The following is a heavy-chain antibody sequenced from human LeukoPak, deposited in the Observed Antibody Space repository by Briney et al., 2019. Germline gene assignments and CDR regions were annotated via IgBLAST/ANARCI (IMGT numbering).Heavy chain of an antibody. J-gene: IGHJ4*02. Sequence: SETLSLTCTVSGGSISSSSYYWGWIRQPPGKGLEWIGSIYYSGGTYYDPSLKSRVTISVDTSKNQFSLKLSSVTAADTAVYYCARVARPTGGGEPSDYWGQGTLVTVSS. D-gene: IGHD2-21*01. V-gene: IGHV4-39*07. CDR3: ARVARPTGGGEPSDY. CDR2: IYYSGGT. CDR1: GGSISSSSYY.